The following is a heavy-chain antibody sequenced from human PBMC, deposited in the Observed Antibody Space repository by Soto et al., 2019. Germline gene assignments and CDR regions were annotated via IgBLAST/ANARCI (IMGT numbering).Heavy chain of an antibody. J-gene: IGHJ4*02. V-gene: IGHV3-48*02. CDR1: GFTSSTYS. D-gene: IGHD7-27*01. CDR3: VRDKNWAFDY. Sequence: EVQLVESGGDLVQPGGSLRLSCAASGFTSSTYSMNWVRQAPGKGLEWVSYISSDTSIIDYADSVRGRFTISRDNAKNSLYLQMNSRRDEDPAVYYCVRDKNWAFDYWGQGTLVTVSS. CDR2: ISSDTSII.